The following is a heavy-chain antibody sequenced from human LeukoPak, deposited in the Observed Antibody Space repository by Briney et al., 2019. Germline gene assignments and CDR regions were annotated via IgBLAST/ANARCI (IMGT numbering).Heavy chain of an antibody. V-gene: IGHV6-1*01. D-gene: IGHD2-15*01. J-gene: IGHJ4*02. CDR1: GDSVSSNSAA. CDR3: ARSLGYCSGGSCYPHDNFDY. CDR2: TYYRSKWYN. Sequence: SQTLSLTCAISGDSVSSNSAAWHWIGQSPSRGLEWLGRTYYRSKWYNDYAVSVKSRITINPDTSKNQFSLQLNSVTPEDTAVYYCARSLGYCSGGSCYPHDNFDYWGQGTLVTVSS.